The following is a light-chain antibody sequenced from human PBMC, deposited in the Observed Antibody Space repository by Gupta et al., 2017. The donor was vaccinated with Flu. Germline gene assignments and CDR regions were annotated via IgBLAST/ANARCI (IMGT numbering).Light chain of an antibody. CDR2: AAS. Sequence: AIRITQSPPSLSASTGDRVTITCRASQGISSYLAWYQQKPGKAPKLLIYAASTLQSGVPSRFSGSGSGTDFTLTISCLQSEDFATYYCQQYYSYPLTFGGGTKVEIK. CDR3: QQYYSYPLT. CDR1: QGISSY. V-gene: IGKV1-8*01. J-gene: IGKJ4*01.